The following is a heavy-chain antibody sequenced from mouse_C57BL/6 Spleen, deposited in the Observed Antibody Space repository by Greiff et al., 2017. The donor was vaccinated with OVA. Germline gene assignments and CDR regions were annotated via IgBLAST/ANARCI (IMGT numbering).Heavy chain of an antibody. J-gene: IGHJ2*01. CDR1: GYTFTSYW. Sequence: VQLQQPGAELVKPGASVKMSCKASGYTFTSYWITWVKQRPGQGLEWIGDIYPGSGSTNYNEKFKSKATLTVDTSSSTAYMQLSSLTSEDSAVYYCAREGNYYGSSYYWGQGTTLTVSS. V-gene: IGHV1-55*01. CDR3: AREGNYYGSSYY. D-gene: IGHD1-1*01. CDR2: IYPGSGST.